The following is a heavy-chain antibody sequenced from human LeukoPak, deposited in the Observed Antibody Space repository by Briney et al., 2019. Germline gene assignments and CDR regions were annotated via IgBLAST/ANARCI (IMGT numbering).Heavy chain of an antibody. Sequence: SETLSLTCGVYGGSFSGYYWSWIRQPPGKGLEWIGETNHSGSTNYNPSLKSRVTISVDTSKNQFSPKLSSVTAAHTAVYYCASPRSITIFGVVRSNSFDYWGQGTLVTVSS. J-gene: IGHJ4*02. CDR2: TNHSGST. V-gene: IGHV4-34*01. CDR3: ASPRSITIFGVVRSNSFDY. CDR1: GGSFSGYY. D-gene: IGHD3-3*01.